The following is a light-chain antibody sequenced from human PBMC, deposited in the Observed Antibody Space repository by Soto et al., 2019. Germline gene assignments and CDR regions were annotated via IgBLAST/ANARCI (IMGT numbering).Light chain of an antibody. J-gene: IGLJ2*01. CDR1: DSNY. CDR2: EVV. Sequence: QSVLTQPPSASGSPGQSVTMSCTGTDSNYVSWYQQHPGKAPKLLIYEVVKRPSGVPDRFSGSKSGNTASLIVSGLQAEDEADYHCTSYAGNNNLVFGGGTKLTVL. V-gene: IGLV2-8*01. CDR3: TSYAGNNNLV.